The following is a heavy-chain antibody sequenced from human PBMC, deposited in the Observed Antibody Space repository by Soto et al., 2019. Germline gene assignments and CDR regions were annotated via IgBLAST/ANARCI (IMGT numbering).Heavy chain of an antibody. Sequence: SVKVSCKASGFTFTSSAVQWVRQARGQRLEWIGWIVVGSGNTNYAQKFQERVTITRDMSTSTAYMELSSLRSEDTAVYYCASNILYGKMNSSGYYGYWGQGTLVTVSS. CDR1: GFTFTSSA. CDR2: IVVGSGNT. CDR3: ASNILYGKMNSSGYYGY. J-gene: IGHJ4*02. D-gene: IGHD3-22*01. V-gene: IGHV1-58*01.